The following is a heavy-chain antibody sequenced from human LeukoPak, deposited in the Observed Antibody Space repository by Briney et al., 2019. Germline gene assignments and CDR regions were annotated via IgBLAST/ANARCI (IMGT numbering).Heavy chain of an antibody. CDR1: GFTFSSYA. CDR2: ISGSGGST. CDR3: AKARGIVVVPAAMAFDY. V-gene: IGHV3-23*01. D-gene: IGHD2-2*01. Sequence: GGSLRLSCAASGFTFSSYAMSWVRQAPGKGLEWVSAISGSGGSTYYADSVKGRFTISRDNSKNTLYLQMNSLRAEDTAVYYCAKARGIVVVPAAMAFDYWGQGTLVTVSS. J-gene: IGHJ4*02.